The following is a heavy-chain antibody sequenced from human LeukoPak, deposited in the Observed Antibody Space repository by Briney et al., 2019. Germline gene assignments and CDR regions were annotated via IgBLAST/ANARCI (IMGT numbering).Heavy chain of an antibody. D-gene: IGHD3-22*01. V-gene: IGHV4-59*01. J-gene: IGHJ4*02. CDR3: ASRYYDSSDYYPFYFEY. CDR1: GGSISRYY. Sequence: SETLSLTCTVSGGSISRYYWSWIRQPPGKGLEWIGYIFHSGSTNYHPSLKRRGTISVDTSKNQFSLKLSSVTAADTAVYYCASRYYDSSDYYPFYFEYWGQGTLVTVSS. CDR2: IFHSGST.